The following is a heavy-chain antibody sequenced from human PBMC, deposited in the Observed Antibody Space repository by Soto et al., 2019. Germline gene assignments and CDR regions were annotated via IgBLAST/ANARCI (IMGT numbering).Heavy chain of an antibody. Sequence: QLHLVHSGAVVKKPGASVTVSCSASGYPVTAYYMHWVRQAPGRGLEWMGGINPATGAAKYTQTFQGRVTMARDTSTSTVFMELSGLTSEDTAVFYCARGGGVGVAGSAAFDMWGQGTVVTVSS. CDR3: ARGGGVGVAGSAAFDM. D-gene: IGHD3-3*01. CDR2: INPATGAA. V-gene: IGHV1-2*02. J-gene: IGHJ3*02. CDR1: GYPVTAYY.